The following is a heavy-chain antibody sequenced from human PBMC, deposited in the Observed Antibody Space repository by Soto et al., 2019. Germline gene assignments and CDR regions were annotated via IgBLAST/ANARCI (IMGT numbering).Heavy chain of an antibody. Sequence: QITLMESGPTLVKPTQTLTLTCTFSGFSLSTGGVGVGWIRQPPGKALEWLALIYWDDDKRYSPSLRSRLTITTDTSKNPVVLTMTTMDPVDTATYYCTHSRCGGDCLQSYSSHYYFGMDVWGQGTTVTVSS. CDR1: GFSLSTGGVG. D-gene: IGHD2-21*02. J-gene: IGHJ6*02. V-gene: IGHV2-5*02. CDR2: IYWDDDK. CDR3: THSRCGGDCLQSYSSHYYFGMDV.